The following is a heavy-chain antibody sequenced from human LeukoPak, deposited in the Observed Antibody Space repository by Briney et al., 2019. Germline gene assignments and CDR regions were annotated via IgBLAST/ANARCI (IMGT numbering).Heavy chain of an antibody. CDR1: GGSFSGYY. CDR3: ARDRELGY. V-gene: IGHV4-34*01. Sequence: SETLSLTCTVYGGSFSGYYWSWIRQPPGKGLEWIGEINHSGSTNYNPSLKSRVTISVDTSKNQFSLKLTAADTAVYYCARDRELGYWGQGTLVTVSS. CDR2: INHSGST. J-gene: IGHJ4*02. D-gene: IGHD3-10*01.